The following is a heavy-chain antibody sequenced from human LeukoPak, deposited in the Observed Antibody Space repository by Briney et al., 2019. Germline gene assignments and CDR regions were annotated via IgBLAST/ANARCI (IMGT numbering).Heavy chain of an antibody. CDR3: ARGYSSSPNWFDP. Sequence: ASVKVSCKASGYTFTGYYMHWVRQAPGQGLEWMGWINPNSGGTNYAQKFQGRVTMTRDTSISTAYMELSSLRSEDTAVYYCARGYSSSPNWFDPWGQGTLVTVSS. V-gene: IGHV1-2*02. CDR2: INPNSGGT. CDR1: GYTFTGYY. D-gene: IGHD6-13*01. J-gene: IGHJ5*02.